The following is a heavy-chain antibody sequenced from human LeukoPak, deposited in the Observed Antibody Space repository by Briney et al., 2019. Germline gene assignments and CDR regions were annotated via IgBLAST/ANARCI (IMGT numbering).Heavy chain of an antibody. D-gene: IGHD5-18*01. J-gene: IGHJ4*02. CDR3: ASCSGYSYGYNDC. CDR1: GFTFNNYW. CDR2: ISSSSSTI. V-gene: IGHV3-48*04. Sequence: PGGSLRLSCAAPGFTFNNYWMNWVRQAPGKGLEWVSYISSSSSTIYYADSVKGRFTISRDNAKNSLYLQMNSLRAEDTAVYYCASCSGYSYGYNDCWGQGTLVTVSS.